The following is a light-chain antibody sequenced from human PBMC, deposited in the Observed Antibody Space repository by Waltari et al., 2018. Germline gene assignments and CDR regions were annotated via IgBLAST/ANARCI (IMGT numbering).Light chain of an antibody. V-gene: IGKV3-20*01. CDR2: GAS. J-gene: IGKJ1*01. CDR1: QSVTRA. Sequence: EIVLTQSPSTLSLSPGESATLSCRTSQSVTRALAWYQQKPGQAPRLLIYGASNRATGIPDRFSCSGSGTDFSLTISSLEPEDFAVYYCQHYLRLPVTFGQGTKVEVK. CDR3: QHYLRLPVT.